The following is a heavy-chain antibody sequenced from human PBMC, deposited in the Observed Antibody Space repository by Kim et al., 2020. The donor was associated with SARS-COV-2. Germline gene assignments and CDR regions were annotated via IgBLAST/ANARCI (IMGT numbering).Heavy chain of an antibody. Sequence: SASAAPSLETRVPISVDTSKNQVSLKLSAVTAAGTAVYYCARGPGTAFDYWGQGTLVTVSS. J-gene: IGHJ4*02. V-gene: IGHV4-34*01. CDR3: ARGPGTAFDY. CDR2: SA.